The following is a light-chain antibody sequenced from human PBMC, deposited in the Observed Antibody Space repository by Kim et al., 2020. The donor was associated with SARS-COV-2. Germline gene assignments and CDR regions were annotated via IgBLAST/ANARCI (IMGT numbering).Light chain of an antibody. CDR2: GDI. CDR1: SSNIGAGYE. J-gene: IGLJ1*01. V-gene: IGLV1-40*01. Sequence: RVTISCTGISSNIGAGYEVHWYQQLPGTAPKLLIYGDINRPSAVPDRFSGSKSGTSASLAITGLQTEDEADYYCQSYDNRLSGYVFGTGTQVYVL. CDR3: QSYDNRLSGYV.